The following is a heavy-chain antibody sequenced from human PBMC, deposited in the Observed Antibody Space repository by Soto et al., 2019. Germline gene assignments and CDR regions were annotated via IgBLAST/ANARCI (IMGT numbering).Heavy chain of an antibody. V-gene: IGHV4-39*01. CDR3: VRLGREMATTSSWFDS. Sequence: QLQLQESGPGLVKPSETLSLTCTVSGDSINSSRYYWGWIRQPPGKGLEWLGNIYYSGNTYYNPSLKSRVTISVDTSTNQCSLRLSSVTASDTAVYYCVRLGREMATTSSWFDSWGQGTLVTVSS. D-gene: IGHD5-12*01. J-gene: IGHJ5*01. CDR1: GDSINSSRYY. CDR2: IYYSGNT.